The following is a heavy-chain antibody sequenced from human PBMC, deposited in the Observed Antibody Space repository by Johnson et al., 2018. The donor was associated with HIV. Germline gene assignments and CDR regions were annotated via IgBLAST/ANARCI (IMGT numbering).Heavy chain of an antibody. J-gene: IGHJ3*02. D-gene: IGHD2-2*01. CDR2: ISGSDGAT. Sequence: VQLVGAGGGWVQPGGSLRLPCAASGFTFSNYAMTWSRQAPGKGLEWVSSISGSDGATYYAVSVKGRFTISTDNSNNTLYLQMNSLRAEDTAVYYCEKGLVAAALRWGGAFDIWGQGTMVTVSS. CDR1: GFTFSNYA. CDR3: EKGLVAAALRWGGAFDI. V-gene: IGHV3-23*04.